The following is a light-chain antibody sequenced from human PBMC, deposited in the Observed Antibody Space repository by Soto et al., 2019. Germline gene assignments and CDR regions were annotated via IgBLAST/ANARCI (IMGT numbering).Light chain of an antibody. Sequence: EIGLTQSPGTEALSTGERATLSCRATESVVSNYLAWYQLKPGQAPRLLIYDASSRATGIPDRFSGSGSGTDFTLTISSLESEDFAIYYCQQRSDWPLITFGQGTLLEIK. J-gene: IGKJ5*01. V-gene: IGKV3-11*01. CDR3: QQRSDWPLIT. CDR1: ESVVSNY. CDR2: DAS.